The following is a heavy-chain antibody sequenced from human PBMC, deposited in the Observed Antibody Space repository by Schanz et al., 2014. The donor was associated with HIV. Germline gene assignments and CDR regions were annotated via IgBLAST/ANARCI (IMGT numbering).Heavy chain of an antibody. J-gene: IGHJ4*02. CDR3: AKARNSALPY. Sequence: QVQLVQSGAEVKKPGASVKVSCKASGYTFTGYYMHWVRQAPGQGLEWMGWINPNSGGTNYAQKFQGRLTISADESTSTAHMELRSLTSEDTAIYYCAKARNSALPYWGQGGLVTVSS. CDR1: GYTFTGYY. V-gene: IGHV1-2*02. CDR2: INPNSGGT. D-gene: IGHD4-4*01.